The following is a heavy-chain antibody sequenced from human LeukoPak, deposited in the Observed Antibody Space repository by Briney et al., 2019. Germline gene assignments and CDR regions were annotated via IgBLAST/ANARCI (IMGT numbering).Heavy chain of an antibody. CDR2: IYYSGST. CDR3: ARGKQWLVQYYFDY. CDR1: GGSISSYY. Sequence: SETLSLTCTVSGGSISSYYWSWLRQPPGKGLEWIGYIYYSGSTNYNPSLKSRVTISVDTSKNQFSLKLSSVTAADTAVYYCARGKQWLVQYYFDYWGQGTLVTVSS. J-gene: IGHJ4*02. D-gene: IGHD6-19*01. V-gene: IGHV4-59*01.